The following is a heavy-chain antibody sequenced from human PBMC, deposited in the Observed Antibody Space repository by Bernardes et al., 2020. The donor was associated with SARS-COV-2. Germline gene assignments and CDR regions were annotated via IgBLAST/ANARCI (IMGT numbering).Heavy chain of an antibody. CDR1: GFTFSSYA. Sequence: GGSLRLSCAASGFTFSSYAMSWDRQAPGKGLEWVSVISGSGGSTYYADSVKGRFTISRDNSKNTLFLQMNSLGVEDTAMYYCVRGPSGDYGRFEFWGQGTLVTVSS. V-gene: IGHV3-23*01. CDR2: ISGSGGST. J-gene: IGHJ4*02. D-gene: IGHD4-17*01. CDR3: VRGPSGDYGRFEF.